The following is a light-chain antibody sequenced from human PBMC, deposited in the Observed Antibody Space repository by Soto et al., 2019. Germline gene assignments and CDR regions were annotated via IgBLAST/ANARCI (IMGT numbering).Light chain of an antibody. J-gene: IGKJ1*01. CDR1: QSVGSN. Sequence: EIVMTQSQATLSVSPGERATLSCRASQSVGSNLAWYQQKPGQAPRLLIYGASTRATGIPARFSGSGSGTEFTLTISSLQSEDFAVYYCQQYNNWPWTFGQGTKVDI. V-gene: IGKV3-15*01. CDR2: GAS. CDR3: QQYNNWPWT.